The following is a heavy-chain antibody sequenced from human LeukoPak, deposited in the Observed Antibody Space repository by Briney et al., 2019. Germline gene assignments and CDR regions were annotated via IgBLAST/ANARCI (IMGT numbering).Heavy chain of an antibody. CDR1: GGSISGSSYY. V-gene: IGHV4-39*01. Sequence: SETLSPTCTVSGGSISGSSYYWAWIRQPPGKGLEWIGNIFYTGSAYYNPSLKSRVTISVDTSKNQFSLRLTSVSAADTAVFYCARHAVGPKDNWFDPWGQGTLVTVSS. CDR2: IFYTGSA. J-gene: IGHJ5*02. D-gene: IGHD1-26*01. CDR3: ARHAVGPKDNWFDP.